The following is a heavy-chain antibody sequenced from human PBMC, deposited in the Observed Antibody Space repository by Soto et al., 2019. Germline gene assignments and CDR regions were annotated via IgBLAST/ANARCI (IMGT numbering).Heavy chain of an antibody. V-gene: IGHV4-30-4*01. J-gene: IGHJ3*02. CDR2: IYYSEST. CDR1: GVSISRGDYY. Sequence: SETRSLTCTVSGVSISRGDYYWCWIRQKQRKGLEWIGYIYYSESTYYNPSLKSRVTISGDTSKNQFSLKLTSVTAADTAVYYCANLYMITFGGVIGPNYAFDIWGQGTMGT. CDR3: ANLYMITFGGVIGPNYAFDI. D-gene: IGHD3-16*02.